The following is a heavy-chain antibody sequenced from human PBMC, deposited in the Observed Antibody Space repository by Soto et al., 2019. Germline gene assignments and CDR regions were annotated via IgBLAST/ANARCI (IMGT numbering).Heavy chain of an antibody. CDR2: IWYDGSNK. CDR3: ARDGTTYYYDSSGYYYGGFDY. V-gene: IGHV3-33*01. D-gene: IGHD3-22*01. J-gene: IGHJ4*02. CDR1: GFTFSSYG. Sequence: QVQLVESGGGVVQPGRSLRLSCAASGFTFSSYGMHWVRQAPGKGLEWVAVIWYDGSNKYYADSVKGRFTISRDNSKNTLYLQMNSLRAEETAVYYCARDGTTYYYDSSGYYYGGFDYWGQGTLVTVSS.